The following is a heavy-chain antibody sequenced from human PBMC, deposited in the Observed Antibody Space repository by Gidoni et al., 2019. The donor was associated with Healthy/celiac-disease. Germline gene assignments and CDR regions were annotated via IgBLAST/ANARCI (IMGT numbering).Heavy chain of an antibody. CDR2: IIPIFGTA. V-gene: IGHV1-69*06. D-gene: IGHD5-12*01. Sequence: QRVQSGAEVKKPGSSVKVSCKASGGTFSSYASSWVQQAPGQGLAWMGGIIPIFGTANYAQKFKGRVTITADKSTSTAYMELSSLGSEDTAVYYCARGEMATIGDYGMDVGGQGTTVTVSS. CDR3: ARGEMATIGDYGMDV. J-gene: IGHJ6*02. CDR1: GGTFSSYA.